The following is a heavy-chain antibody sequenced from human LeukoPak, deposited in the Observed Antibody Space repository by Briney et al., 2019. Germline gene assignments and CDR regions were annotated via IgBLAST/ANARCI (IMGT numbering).Heavy chain of an antibody. CDR1: GYIFTSYA. D-gene: IGHD6-13*01. CDR3: ARVSYSTSHIAGYYFDY. Sequence: ASVKVSCKASGYIFTSYAMHWVRQAPGQRLEWMGWINTGNGNTKYSQKFQGRVTITRDTSASIAYMELSSLRSEDTAVYYCARVSYSTSHIAGYYFDYWGQGTLVTVSS. V-gene: IGHV1-3*04. CDR2: INTGNGNT. J-gene: IGHJ4*02.